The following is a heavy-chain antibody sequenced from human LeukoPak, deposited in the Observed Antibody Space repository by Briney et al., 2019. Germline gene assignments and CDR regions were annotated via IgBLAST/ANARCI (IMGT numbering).Heavy chain of an antibody. CDR1: GFTFTNYA. CDR2: LSGSGSKT. Sequence: PGGSLRLSCAASGFTFTNYAMSWVRQAPGKGLEWVSGLSGSGSKTYYADSVKGRFTVSRDNSKNTLYLQMNGLRAEDTAVYYCAKYGSGWALYYYYYMDVWGKGTTVTVS. J-gene: IGHJ6*03. CDR3: AKYGSGWALYYYYYMDV. D-gene: IGHD6-19*01. V-gene: IGHV3-23*01.